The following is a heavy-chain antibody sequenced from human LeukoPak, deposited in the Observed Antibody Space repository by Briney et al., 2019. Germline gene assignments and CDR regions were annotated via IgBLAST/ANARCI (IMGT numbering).Heavy chain of an antibody. V-gene: IGHV3-73*01. CDR3: TRGGYDSSATPWDY. CDR2: IRSKANSYAT. J-gene: IGHJ4*02. D-gene: IGHD3-22*01. CDR1: GFTSSGSA. Sequence: GGSLRLSCAASGFTSSGSAMHWVRQASGKGLEWVGRIRSKANSYATAYAASVKGRFTISRDDSKNTAYLQMNSLKTEDTAVYYCTRGGYDSSATPWDYWGQGTLVTVSS.